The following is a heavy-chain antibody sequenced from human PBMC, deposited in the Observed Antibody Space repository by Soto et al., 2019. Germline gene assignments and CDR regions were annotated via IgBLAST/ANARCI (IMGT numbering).Heavy chain of an antibody. Sequence: EVQLLESGGGLVQPGGSPRLSCAASGFTFSSYAMSWVRQAPGKGLAWVSGISVSGGSTYYADSVKGRFTISRDNSKNTLYLQMNSLRAEDTAVYYCASNTRYDPPDYWGQGTRVTVSS. CDR1: GFTFSSYA. J-gene: IGHJ4*02. V-gene: IGHV3-23*01. CDR3: ASNTRYDPPDY. CDR2: ISVSGGST. D-gene: IGHD3-16*01.